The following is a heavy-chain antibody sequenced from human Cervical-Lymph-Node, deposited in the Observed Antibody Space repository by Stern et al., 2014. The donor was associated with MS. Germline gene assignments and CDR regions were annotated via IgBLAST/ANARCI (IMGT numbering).Heavy chain of an antibody. CDR1: GFSFSSYA. CDR3: ARGYCSSVICSLLY. CDR2: LSSDASAM. J-gene: IGHJ4*02. V-gene: IGHV3-48*03. D-gene: IGHD2-15*01. Sequence: EVQLLESGGDMIKPGGSLRLSCATSGFSFSSYAMNWVRQVPGKGLEWVSYLSSDASAMYYADSVRGRFTISRDNDTNSLYLQMDSLRVEDTAVYYCARGYCSSVICSLLYWGQGTLVIVSS.